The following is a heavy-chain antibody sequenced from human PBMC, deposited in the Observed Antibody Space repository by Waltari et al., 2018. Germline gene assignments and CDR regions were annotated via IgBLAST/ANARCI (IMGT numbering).Heavy chain of an antibody. J-gene: IGHJ4*02. CDR3: AKGGGYDVGFDY. CDR2: ISGSGGST. V-gene: IGHV3-23*01. D-gene: IGHD5-12*01. CDR1: GFTFSSYA. Sequence: EVQLLESGGGLVQPGGSLRLSCAASGFTFSSYAMSLVRQAPGKGLEWVSAISGSGGSTYYADSVKGRFTISRDNSKNTLYLQMNSLRAEDTAVYYCAKGGGYDVGFDYWGQGTLVTVSS.